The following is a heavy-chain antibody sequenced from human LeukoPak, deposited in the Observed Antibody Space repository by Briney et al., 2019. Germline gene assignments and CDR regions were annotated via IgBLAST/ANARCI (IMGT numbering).Heavy chain of an antibody. J-gene: IGHJ4*02. V-gene: IGHV4-34*01. CDR2: ISHSGST. D-gene: IGHD2-2*01. CDR1: GGSFSGYY. CDR3: ARGPRGYCSSTSCLNTDFDY. Sequence: SETLSLTCAVYGGSFSGYYWSWIRQPPGKGLEWIGEISHSGSTNYNPSLKSRVTISVDTSKNQFSLKLSSVTAADTAVYYCARGPRGYCSSTSCLNTDFDYWGQGTLVTVSS.